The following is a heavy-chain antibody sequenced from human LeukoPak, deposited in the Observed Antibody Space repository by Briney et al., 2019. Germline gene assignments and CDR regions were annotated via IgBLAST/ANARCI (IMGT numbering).Heavy chain of an antibody. Sequence: GGSLRLSCAASGFSFSNYPMHWVRQAPAKVVEYVPANSDNRYAYYGNSVKGRFTISTDNSMNTLYRQMGSLSVEDKAVYYCVREAGWYDYWGRGTLVTVAS. CDR3: VREAGWYDY. CDR2: NSDNRYA. V-gene: IGHV3-64*01. J-gene: IGHJ4*02. CDR1: GFSFSNYP. D-gene: IGHD6-19*01.